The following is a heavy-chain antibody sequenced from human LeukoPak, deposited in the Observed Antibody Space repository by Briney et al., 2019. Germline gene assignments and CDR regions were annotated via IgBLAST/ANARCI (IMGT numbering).Heavy chain of an antibody. Sequence: ASVKVSCEASGYNFISYYMHWVRQAPGQGLEWMGIINPSGGSTSYAQKFQDRVTMTRDTSTSTVYMELSSLKSEDTAVYYCAREDVVLVDAVRYYYYGMDVWGQGTTVTVPS. V-gene: IGHV1-46*01. D-gene: IGHD2-8*01. J-gene: IGHJ6*02. CDR2: INPSGGST. CDR3: AREDVVLVDAVRYYYYGMDV. CDR1: GYNFISYY.